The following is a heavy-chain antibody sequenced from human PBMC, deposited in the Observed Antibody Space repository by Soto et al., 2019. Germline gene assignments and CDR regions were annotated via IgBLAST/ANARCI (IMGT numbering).Heavy chain of an antibody. J-gene: IGHJ3*02. CDR3: ARENMHDSTAVPDI. CDR1: GYTFTAYF. CDR2: IRPGSGHA. V-gene: IGHV1-46*01. D-gene: IGHD3-22*01. Sequence: QVQLVQSGAELEKPGASVRVSCKASGYTFTAYFIHWVRQAPGQGLEWMGLIRPGSGHAIYAQKFQYRVIITSDTSTNIVYMEMSSVMSEDTAIYYCARENMHDSTAVPDIWGQGTMVTVSS.